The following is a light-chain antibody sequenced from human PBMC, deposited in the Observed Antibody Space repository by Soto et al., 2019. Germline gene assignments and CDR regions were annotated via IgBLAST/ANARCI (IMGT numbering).Light chain of an antibody. CDR3: SSYAGSNNFVV. V-gene: IGLV2-8*01. Sequence: ALTQPPSASGSPGQSVTISCTGTSSDVGGYNYVSWYQQHPGKAPKLMIYEVSKRPSGVPDRFSGSKSGNTASLTVSGLQAEDEADYYCSSYAGSNNFVVFGGGTKVTVL. CDR1: SSDVGGYNY. CDR2: EVS. J-gene: IGLJ2*01.